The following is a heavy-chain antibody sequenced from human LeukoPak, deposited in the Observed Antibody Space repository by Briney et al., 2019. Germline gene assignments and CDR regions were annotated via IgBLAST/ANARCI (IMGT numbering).Heavy chain of an antibody. Sequence: ASETLSLTCTVSGGSIGSYYWSWIRQPPGKGLEWIGYIYYSGSTNYNPSLKSRVTISVDTSKNQFSLKLSSVTAADTAVYYCASSLYYYDSSGFLPCFDYWGQGTLVTVSS. J-gene: IGHJ4*02. CDR3: ASSLYYYDSSGFLPCFDY. D-gene: IGHD3-22*01. CDR1: GGSIGSYY. CDR2: IYYSGST. V-gene: IGHV4-59*01.